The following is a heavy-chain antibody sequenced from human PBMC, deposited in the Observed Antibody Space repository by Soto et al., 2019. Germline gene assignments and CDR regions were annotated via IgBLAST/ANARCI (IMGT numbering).Heavy chain of an antibody. D-gene: IGHD5-12*01. Sequence: SETLSLTCAVYGGSFSGYYWSWIRQPPGKGLEWIGEINHSGSTNYNPSLKSRVTISVDTSKNQFSLKLNSVTAADTAVYYCARGRWLRLFDYWGQGTLVTVSS. CDR2: INHSGST. CDR3: ARGRWLRLFDY. CDR1: GGSFSGYY. J-gene: IGHJ4*02. V-gene: IGHV4-34*01.